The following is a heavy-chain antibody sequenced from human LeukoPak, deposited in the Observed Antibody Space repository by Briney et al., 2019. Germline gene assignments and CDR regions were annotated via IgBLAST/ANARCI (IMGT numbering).Heavy chain of an antibody. V-gene: IGHV4-59*02. Sequence: PSETLSLTCIVSGVAINGGSASTHYWSWFRQPPGKGLEWIGYIRYSGSTDYNPSLKSRVTMSVDTSKNQFSLNLKSVTAADTAVYYCARDWRFCGGDGCSWIWGQGTPVTVSS. CDR1: GVAINGGSASTHY. CDR3: ARDWRFCGGDGCSWI. CDR2: IRYSGST. J-gene: IGHJ4*02. D-gene: IGHD2-21*01.